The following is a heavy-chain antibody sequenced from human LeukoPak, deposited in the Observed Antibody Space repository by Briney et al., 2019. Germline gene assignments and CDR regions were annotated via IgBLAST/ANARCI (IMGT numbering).Heavy chain of an antibody. J-gene: IGHJ6*03. CDR2: ISWNSGSI. V-gene: IGHV3-9*01. CDR1: GFTFDDYA. CDR3: ARNTVTDFYYYSYMDV. D-gene: IGHD4-17*01. Sequence: GGSLRLSCAASGFTFDDYAMHWVRQAPGKGLEWVSGISWNSGSIGYADSVKGRFTISRDNAKNSLYLQMNSLRAEDTALYYCARNTVTDFYYYSYMDVWGKGTTVTVSS.